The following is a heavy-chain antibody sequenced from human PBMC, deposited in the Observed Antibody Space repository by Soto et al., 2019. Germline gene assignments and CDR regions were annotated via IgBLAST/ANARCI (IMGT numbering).Heavy chain of an antibody. CDR3: ARSVAAGSCGMDV. CDR2: IYYSGST. D-gene: IGHD6-13*01. J-gene: IGHJ6*02. Sequence: PSETLSLTCTVSGGSISSYYWSWIRQPPGKGLEWIGYIYYSGSTNYNPSLKSRVTISVDTSKNQFSLKLSSVTAADTAVYYCARSVAAGSCGMDVWGQGTTVTVSS. CDR1: GGSISSYY. V-gene: IGHV4-59*01.